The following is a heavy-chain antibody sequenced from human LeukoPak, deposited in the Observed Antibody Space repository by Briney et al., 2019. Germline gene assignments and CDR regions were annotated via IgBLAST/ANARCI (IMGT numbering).Heavy chain of an antibody. CDR3: AKDLYYYDSSGPSLHFPADY. CDR2: ISETGEIT. V-gene: IGHV3-23*01. D-gene: IGHD3-22*01. J-gene: IGHJ4*02. CDR1: GFTFAAYP. Sequence: GGSLRLSCAASGFTFAAYPMSWVRQAPGKGLEWVSAISETGEITYYADSVKGRFTISRDNSKNTLYLQMNSLRAEDTAVYYCAKDLYYYDSSGPSLHFPADYWGQGTLVTVSS.